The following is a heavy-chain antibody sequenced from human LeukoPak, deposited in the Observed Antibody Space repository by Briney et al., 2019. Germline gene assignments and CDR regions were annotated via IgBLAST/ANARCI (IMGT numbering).Heavy chain of an antibody. CDR1: GFTFSTFA. CDR3: ARKNGLDY. J-gene: IGHJ4*02. CDR2: IKQDGSEK. V-gene: IGHV3-7*01. Sequence: GGSLRLSCAASGFTFSTFAMSWVRQAPGKGLEWVANIKQDGSEKYYVDSVKGRFTISRDNAKNSLYLQMNSLRAEDTAVYYCARKNGLDYWGQGTLVTVSS.